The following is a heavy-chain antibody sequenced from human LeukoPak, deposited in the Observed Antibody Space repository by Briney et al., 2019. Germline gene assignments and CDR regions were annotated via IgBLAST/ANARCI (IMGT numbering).Heavy chain of an antibody. D-gene: IGHD1-26*01. Sequence: ASVKVSCKASGGTFSSYAISWVRQAPGQWLEWMGRIIPILGIANYAQKFQGRVTITADKSTSTAYMELSSLRSEDTAVYYCARDNSGSYYGNFDYWGQGTLVTVSS. J-gene: IGHJ4*02. CDR2: IIPILGIA. V-gene: IGHV1-69*04. CDR3: ARDNSGSYYGNFDY. CDR1: GGTFSSYA.